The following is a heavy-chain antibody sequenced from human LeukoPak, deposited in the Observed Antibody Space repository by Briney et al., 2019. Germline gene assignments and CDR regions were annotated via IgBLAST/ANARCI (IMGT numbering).Heavy chain of an antibody. J-gene: IGHJ6*04. CDR1: GFTYSSYE. CDR3: AELGITMIGGV. V-gene: IGHV3-48*03. Sequence: GGSLRLSCGASGFTYSSYEMNWVRQARGKGLEWVSYISSSGSTIYYADSVTGRFTIYRDNAKNSLYLQMNSLRAEDTAVYYCAELGITMIGGVWGKGTTVTISS. CDR2: ISSSGSTI. D-gene: IGHD3-10*02.